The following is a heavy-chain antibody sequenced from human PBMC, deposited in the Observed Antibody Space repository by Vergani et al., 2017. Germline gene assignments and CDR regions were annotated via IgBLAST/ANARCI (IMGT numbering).Heavy chain of an antibody. CDR3: ARGNYYGSGTYVDP. D-gene: IGHD3-10*01. CDR1: GSTVSGNY. V-gene: IGHV3-66*02. J-gene: IGHJ5*02. CDR2: IYCGDET. Sequence: ELQLVESGGGLVQLGGSLRLSCAAFGSTVSGNYMTWVRQAPGKGLEWVSHIYCGDETYYADSVKGRVTISRDTSKNTLHLQIDNLRVEDTAVYYSARGNYYGSGTYVDPWGQGTLVTVSS.